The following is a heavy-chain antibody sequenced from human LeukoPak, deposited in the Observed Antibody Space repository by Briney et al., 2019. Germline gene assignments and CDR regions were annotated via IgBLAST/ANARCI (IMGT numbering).Heavy chain of an antibody. CDR2: IYYSGST. J-gene: IGHJ5*02. D-gene: IGHD1-26*01. Sequence: SSQTLSLTCTVSGGSISSGGYYWSWIRQHPGKGLEWIGYIYYSGSTYYNPSLKSRVTISVDTSKNQFSLKLSSVTAADTAVYYCARAGAGGSYRYDHWGQGTLVTVSS. CDR3: ARAGAGGSYRYDH. V-gene: IGHV4-31*03. CDR1: GGSISSGGYY.